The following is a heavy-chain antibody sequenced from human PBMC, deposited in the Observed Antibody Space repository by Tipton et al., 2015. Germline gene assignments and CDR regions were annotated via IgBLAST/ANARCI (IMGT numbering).Heavy chain of an antibody. J-gene: IGHJ4*02. Sequence: LRLSCAASGFTFSSYWMSWVRQAPGKGLEWIGSVDHSGDSYSNPSLKSRVTISLDTSKNQFSLQLSSVTDADTAVYYCARGELGDFDSWGQGTLVTVSS. CDR3: ARGELGDFDS. D-gene: IGHD6-6*01. V-gene: IGHV4-38-2*01. CDR2: VDHSGDS. CDR1: GFTFSSYW.